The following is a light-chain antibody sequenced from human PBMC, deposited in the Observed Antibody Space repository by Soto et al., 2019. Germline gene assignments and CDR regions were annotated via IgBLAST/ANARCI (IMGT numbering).Light chain of an antibody. V-gene: IGLV7-46*01. CDR3: LLSYPGLTGVNVV. CDR1: TGAVTSGHY. Sequence: QTVVTQEPSLTVSPGGTVTLTCDPSTGAVTSGHYPYWFQQKPGQAPTTLIYDTNNKHSWTPARFSGSLLGDKAALTLSGAQPEDEADYYCLLSYPGLTGVNVVFGGGTKLTVL. J-gene: IGLJ2*01. CDR2: DTN.